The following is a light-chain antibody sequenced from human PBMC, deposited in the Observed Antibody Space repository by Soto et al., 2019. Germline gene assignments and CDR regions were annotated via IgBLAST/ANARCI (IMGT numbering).Light chain of an antibody. Sequence: DIQMTQSPSTLSASVGDRVTITCRASQSISSWLVWYQQKPGKAPKLLIYRASSLQSGVPSRFSGSRSGTEFTLTISSLQPDDFATYYCQQYNSYSLTFGGGTKVEIK. V-gene: IGKV1-5*03. CDR2: RAS. CDR3: QQYNSYSLT. J-gene: IGKJ4*01. CDR1: QSISSW.